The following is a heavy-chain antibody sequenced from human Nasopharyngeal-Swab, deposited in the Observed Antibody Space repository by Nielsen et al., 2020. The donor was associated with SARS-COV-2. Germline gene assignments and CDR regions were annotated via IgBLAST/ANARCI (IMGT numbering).Heavy chain of an antibody. J-gene: IGHJ4*02. CDR1: GSSISSGYY. Sequence: SETLSLTCTVSGSSISSGYYWGWIRQPPGKGLEWIGSIYHSGSTYYNPSLKSRVTISVDTSKNQFSLKLSSVTAADTAVYYCARVLSGSGSLTKLVGKDYWGQGTLVTVSS. V-gene: IGHV4-38-2*02. CDR3: ARVLSGSGSLTKLVGKDY. D-gene: IGHD1-26*01. CDR2: IYHSGST.